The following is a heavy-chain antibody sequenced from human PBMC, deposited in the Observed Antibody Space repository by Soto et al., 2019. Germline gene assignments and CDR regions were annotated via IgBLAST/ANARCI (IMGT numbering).Heavy chain of an antibody. Sequence: EVQLVESGGGLVQPGGSLRLSCAASGFTVSSNSMSWVRQAPGKGLEWVSVIYSGGSTYYADSVKGRFTISRDNSKNTLYLQMNSLRAEDTAVYYCASRTKTAIAAFDIWGQGTMVTVSS. D-gene: IGHD2-21*02. CDR1: GFTVSSNS. V-gene: IGHV3-66*01. J-gene: IGHJ3*02. CDR3: ASRTKTAIAAFDI. CDR2: IYSGGST.